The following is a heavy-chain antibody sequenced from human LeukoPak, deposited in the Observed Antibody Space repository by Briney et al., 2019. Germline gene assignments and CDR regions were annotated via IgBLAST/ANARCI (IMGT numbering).Heavy chain of an antibody. CDR2: MNPNSGNT. Sequence: ASVKVSCKASGYTFTSYDINWVRQATGQGLEWMGWMNPNSGNTGYAQKFQGRVTMTRNNSISTAYMELSSLRSEDTAVYYCARDNPRGSYYNYWGQGTLVTVSS. J-gene: IGHJ4*02. CDR1: GYTFTSYD. CDR3: ARDNPRGSYYNY. D-gene: IGHD3-10*01. V-gene: IGHV1-8*01.